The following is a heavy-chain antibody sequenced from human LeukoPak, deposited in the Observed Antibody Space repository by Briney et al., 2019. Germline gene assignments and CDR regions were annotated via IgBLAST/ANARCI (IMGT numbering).Heavy chain of an antibody. Sequence: PGGSLRLSCAASGFTFSSYGMSWVRQAPGKGLEWVSAISGSGGSTYYADSVKGRFTISRDDSKNTLYLQMNSLRAEDTAVYYCAKSGQQLGYYYYYMDVWGKGTTVTISS. CDR1: GFTFSSYG. J-gene: IGHJ6*03. V-gene: IGHV3-23*01. D-gene: IGHD6-13*01. CDR2: ISGSGGST. CDR3: AKSGQQLGYYYYYMDV.